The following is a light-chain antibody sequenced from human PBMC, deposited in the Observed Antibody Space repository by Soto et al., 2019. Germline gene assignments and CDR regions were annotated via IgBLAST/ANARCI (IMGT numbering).Light chain of an antibody. CDR2: GAS. J-gene: IGKJ2*01. CDR3: QQYNKWPYA. Sequence: EIVMTQSPATLSVSPGERATLSCRASQSLSRNLAWYQQKPGQAPRLLIYGASTRATGIPARFSGSGSETEFTLTISSLQSEDSAVYYCQQYNKWPYAFGQGTKLEI. CDR1: QSLSRN. V-gene: IGKV3-15*01.